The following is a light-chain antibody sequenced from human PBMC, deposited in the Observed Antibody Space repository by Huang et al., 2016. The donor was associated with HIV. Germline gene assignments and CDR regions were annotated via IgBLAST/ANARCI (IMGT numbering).Light chain of an antibody. CDR3: QQYNSYVRT. CDR2: AAS. CDR1: QNIRTW. V-gene: IGKV1-5*01. Sequence: DIQLTQSPSTLSASVGDRINITCRASQNIRTWLAWYQQKPGKAPKLLMYAASELQSGVPSRCSGSGSGTEFTLTISSLQSDDFATYHCQQYNSYVRTFGQGTKVEVK. J-gene: IGKJ1*01.